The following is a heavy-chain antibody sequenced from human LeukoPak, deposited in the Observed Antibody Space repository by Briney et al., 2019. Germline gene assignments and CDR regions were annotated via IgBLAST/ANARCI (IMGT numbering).Heavy chain of an antibody. CDR3: ARDYGSGSYDWFDP. CDR1: GYTFTGNY. V-gene: IGHV1-2*02. J-gene: IGHJ5*02. D-gene: IGHD3-10*01. Sequence: ASVKVSCKASGYTFTGNYMHWVRQAPGEGLEWMGCINPNNGVTDFAQKFQGRVTMTSDTSISTAYMELSGLRSDDTAIYCCARDYGSGSYDWFDPWGQGTLVTVAS. CDR2: INPNNGVT.